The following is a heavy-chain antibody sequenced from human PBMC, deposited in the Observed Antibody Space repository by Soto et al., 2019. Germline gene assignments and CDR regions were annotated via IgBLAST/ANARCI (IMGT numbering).Heavy chain of an antibody. V-gene: IGHV3-30*18. J-gene: IGHJ4*02. CDR2: ISYDGSNK. CDR1: GFTFSSYG. Sequence: GGSLRLSCAASGFTFSSYGMHWVRQAPGKGLEWVAVISYDGSNKYYADSVKGRFTISRDNSKNTLYLQMNSLRAEDTAVYYCAKRGSSWPLDYWGQGTLVTVSS. CDR3: AKRGSSWPLDY. D-gene: IGHD6-13*01.